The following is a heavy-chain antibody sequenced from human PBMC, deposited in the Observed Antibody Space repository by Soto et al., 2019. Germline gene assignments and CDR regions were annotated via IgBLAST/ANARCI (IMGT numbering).Heavy chain of an antibody. J-gene: IGHJ5*02. CDR3: AASITMVRGVIIDSTSWFDP. D-gene: IGHD3-10*01. V-gene: IGHV1-58*01. Sequence: LVKVSCKASGFTFTSSAVQWVRQARGQRLEWIGWIVVGSGNTNYAQKFQERVTITRDMSTSTAYMELSSLRSEDTAVYYCAASITMVRGVIIDSTSWFDPWGQGTLVTVSS. CDR1: GFTFTSSA. CDR2: IVVGSGNT.